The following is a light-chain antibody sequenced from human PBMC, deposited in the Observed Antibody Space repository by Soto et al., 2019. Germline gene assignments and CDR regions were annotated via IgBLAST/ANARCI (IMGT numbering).Light chain of an antibody. V-gene: IGKV3-20*01. CDR1: QSVSSSY. Sequence: EIVLTQSPCTLSLSPGERATLSCRASQSVSSSYLAWYQQQPGQAPRLLNYGSSSRATGIPDRFSGSGSGTYFSLTVSRLEPDDFAVYYCQHYGSSWTFGQGTRVEIK. J-gene: IGKJ1*01. CDR3: QHYGSSWT. CDR2: GSS.